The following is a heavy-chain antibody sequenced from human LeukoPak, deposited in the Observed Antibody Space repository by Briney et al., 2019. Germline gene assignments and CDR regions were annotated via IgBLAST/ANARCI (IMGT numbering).Heavy chain of an antibody. CDR3: ARVAVLMLYGSSFYYFDY. J-gene: IGHJ4*02. CDR2: INPNSGGT. D-gene: IGHD2-8*01. V-gene: IGHV1-2*02. Sequence: GASVKVSCKASGYTFTGYYMHWVRQAPGQGLEWVGWINPNSGGTNSAQKFQGRVTMTRDTSISIAYMELISLRSDDTAVYYCARVAVLMLYGSSFYYFDYWGQGALVTVSS. CDR1: GYTFTGYY.